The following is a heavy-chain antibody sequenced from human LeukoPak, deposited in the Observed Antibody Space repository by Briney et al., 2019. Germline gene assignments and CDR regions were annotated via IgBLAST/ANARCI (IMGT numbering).Heavy chain of an antibody. V-gene: IGHV3-30*01. J-gene: IGHJ4*02. CDR2: MSYDGGDK. D-gene: IGHD2-2*01. CDR3: ARDRPNSYQPGGY. CDR1: GFSFSTYA. Sequence: SGGSLRLSCAASGFSFSTYAMHWVSQATGKGLEWLAFMSYDGGDKYYAESVKGRFTISRDNSKNTLYLQMNSLRADDTAVYYCARDRPNSYQPGGYWGQGTLVTVSS.